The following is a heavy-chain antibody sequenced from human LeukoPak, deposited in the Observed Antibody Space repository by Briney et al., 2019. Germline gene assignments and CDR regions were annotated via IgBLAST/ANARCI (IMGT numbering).Heavy chain of an antibody. J-gene: IGHJ6*02. CDR1: GFTFRNYG. V-gene: IGHV3-33*01. Sequence: GGSLRLSCAASGFTFRNYGMHWVRQAPGKGLEWVAVKGYDGSNEYYADSVKGRFTISRDNSKNTLYLQMNSLRAEDSAVYYCASAVLRYFEWPIYGMDVWGQGTTVTVSS. D-gene: IGHD3-9*01. CDR3: ASAVLRYFEWPIYGMDV. CDR2: KGYDGSNE.